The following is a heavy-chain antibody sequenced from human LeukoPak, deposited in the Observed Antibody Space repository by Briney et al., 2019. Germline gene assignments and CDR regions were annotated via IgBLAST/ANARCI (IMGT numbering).Heavy chain of an antibody. CDR1: GYTFTDFY. J-gene: IGHJ5*02. Sequence: GASVTVSFKASGYTFTDFYLHWVRQAPGQGLEWMGWINPSTGVTSYAQKFQGRVTMTRDTSISTAYVELSRLRSDDTAMYYCARYCCIDASGNWFDPWGQGTLVTVSS. CDR2: INPSTGVT. CDR3: ARYCCIDASGNWFDP. V-gene: IGHV1-2*02. D-gene: IGHD1-26*01.